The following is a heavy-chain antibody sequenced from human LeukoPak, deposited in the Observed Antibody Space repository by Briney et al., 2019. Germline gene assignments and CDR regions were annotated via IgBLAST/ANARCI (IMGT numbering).Heavy chain of an antibody. D-gene: IGHD3-22*01. J-gene: IGHJ3*02. Sequence: PSETLSLTCTVSGYSISSGYFWGWIRQPPGKGLEWIGYIYYSGSTNYNPSLKSRVTISVDTSKNQFSLKLSSVTTADTAVYYCARYYYDNSGSIYAFDIWGQGTMVTVSS. CDR2: IYYSGST. CDR3: ARYYYDNSGSIYAFDI. V-gene: IGHV4-61*01. CDR1: GYSISSGYF.